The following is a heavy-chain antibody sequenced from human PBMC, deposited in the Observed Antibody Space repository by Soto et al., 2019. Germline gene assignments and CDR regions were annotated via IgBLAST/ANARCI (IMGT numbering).Heavy chain of an antibody. CDR2: IYHSVNA. CDR3: AGSSQALSFYALHV. CDR1: GGSINSAGYS. V-gene: IGHV4-30-2*06. Sequence: QLQLQGSGSRLVKPSQTLSLSCTVSGGSINSAGYSWSWIRQSPGKDLEWIGYIYHSVNAFYNPSLKSRVTMSLDRSRNQFSLNLTSVTAADTAVYFCAGSSQALSFYALHVWGQGTTVVVSS. J-gene: IGHJ6*02. D-gene: IGHD2-2*01.